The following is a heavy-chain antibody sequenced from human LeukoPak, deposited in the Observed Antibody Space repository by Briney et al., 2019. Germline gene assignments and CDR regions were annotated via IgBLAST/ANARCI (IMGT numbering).Heavy chain of an antibody. D-gene: IGHD5-18*01. CDR2: INPKSGAT. CDR3: ARDYSDGHNRRDAFDL. Sequence: GASVRVSCKASGYSFSDFHIHWVRQAPGQGLEWMGWINPKSGATSYAERFRGRVTMTRDTSLNTVYLELASLYPDDTAVFYCARDYSDGHNRRDAFDLWGQGTTLIVSS. V-gene: IGHV1-2*02. J-gene: IGHJ3*01. CDR1: GYSFSDFH.